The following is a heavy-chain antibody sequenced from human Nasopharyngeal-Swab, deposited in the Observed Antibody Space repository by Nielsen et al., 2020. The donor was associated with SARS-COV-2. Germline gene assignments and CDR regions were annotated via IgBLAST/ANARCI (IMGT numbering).Heavy chain of an antibody. D-gene: IGHD2-21*01. CDR3: AKAPYLRGLDV. CDR2: ISGSGDTT. V-gene: IGHV3-23*01. CDR1: GFTFNSYA. J-gene: IGHJ6*02. Sequence: GGSLRLSCAASGFTFNSYAISWVRQAPGKGLEWVSIISGSGDTTYYADSVKDRFTISRGNSKNTLYLQTNSLRVEDTAVYYCAKAPYLRGLDVWGQGTTVTVSS.